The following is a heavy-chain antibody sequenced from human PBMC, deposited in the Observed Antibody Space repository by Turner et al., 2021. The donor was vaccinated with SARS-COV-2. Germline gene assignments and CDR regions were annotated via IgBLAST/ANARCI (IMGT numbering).Heavy chain of an antibody. D-gene: IGHD5-18*01. Sequence: QLHLQESGPGLVKPSETLSLTCTVPGGSISSSSYYWGWIRQPPGKGLEWSGKIYYSGITYYNPSLKSRVTISVDTSKNQYSPKLSSVTAADTAVYYCARIMDTAMDYYGMDVGGQGTTVTVSS. V-gene: IGHV4-39*01. CDR3: ARIMDTAMDYYGMDV. CDR2: IYYSGIT. CDR1: GGSISSSSYY. J-gene: IGHJ6*02.